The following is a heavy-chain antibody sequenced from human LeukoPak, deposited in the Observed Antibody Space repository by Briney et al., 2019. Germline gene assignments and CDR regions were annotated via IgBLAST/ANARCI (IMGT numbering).Heavy chain of an antibody. D-gene: IGHD3-9*01. J-gene: IGHJ3*02. Sequence: GGSLRLSCAPCGFTFSSYGMHCVREAPGKGREWVADISYDGSNKYYADSVKGRFTISRDNSKNTLYLQMNSLRAEDTAVYYCAKDYGGYFDWFGAFDIWGKGTMVTVSS. V-gene: IGHV3-30*18. CDR3: AKDYGGYFDWFGAFDI. CDR2: ISYDGSNK. CDR1: GFTFSSYG.